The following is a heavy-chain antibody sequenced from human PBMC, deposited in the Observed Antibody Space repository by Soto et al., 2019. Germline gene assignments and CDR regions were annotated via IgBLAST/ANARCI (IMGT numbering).Heavy chain of an antibody. J-gene: IGHJ3*01. Sequence: PSETLSLTCAVSGGSISSGGYSWSWIRQPPGKGLEWIGYIYHSGSTYYNPSLKSRVTISVDRSENQFSLNLSSVTAADTAVYYCARLAYDANGFNAYGDDAFDLWGQGTMVTVSS. CDR3: ARLAYDANGFNAYGDDAFDL. D-gene: IGHD3-22*01. CDR2: IYHSGST. V-gene: IGHV4-30-2*01. CDR1: GGSISSGGYS.